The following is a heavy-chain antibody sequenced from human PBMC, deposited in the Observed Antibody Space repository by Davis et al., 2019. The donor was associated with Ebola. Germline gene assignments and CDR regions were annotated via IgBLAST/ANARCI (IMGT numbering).Heavy chain of an antibody. CDR1: GFTFSSYA. J-gene: IGHJ3*02. CDR3: AKDEIMLDAFDI. V-gene: IGHV3-23*01. Sequence: GGSLRLSCTASGFTFSSYAMNWVRRAPGKGLEWVSGIGGSGDSTHYADSVKGRFTISRDNSKNTLFLQLNSLGADDTAVYYCAKDEIMLDAFDIWGQGTMVTVSS. D-gene: IGHD2-8*01. CDR2: IGGSGDST.